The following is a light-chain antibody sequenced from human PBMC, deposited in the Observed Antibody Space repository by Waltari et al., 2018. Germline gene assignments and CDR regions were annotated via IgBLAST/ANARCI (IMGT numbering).Light chain of an antibody. CDR2: INSDGSH. CDR1: SGHSSNI. Sequence: QLVLTQSPSASASLGASVKLTCTLDSGHSSNIVAWLQQQPEKGPRYLMKINSDGSHSKGDEIPDRFSGSSSGAARYLTITSGQSEDEADYYCQTGGHGTWVFGGGTKLTVL. CDR3: QTGGHGTWV. J-gene: IGLJ3*02. V-gene: IGLV4-69*01.